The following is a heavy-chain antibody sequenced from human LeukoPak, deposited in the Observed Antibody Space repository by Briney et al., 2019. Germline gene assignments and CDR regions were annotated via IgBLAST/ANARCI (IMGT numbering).Heavy chain of an antibody. CDR3: ARQLSGTYYYGSGSYDDAFDI. D-gene: IGHD3-10*01. CDR1: GYSFTNYW. V-gene: IGHV5-51*01. Sequence: PGESLKISCKASGYSFTNYWIGWVRQMPGKGLEWMGFIYPGDPETRYSPSFQDQVTISADKSIATAYVQWSSLKASDTAMYYCARQLSGTYYYGSGSYDDAFDIWGQGTMVTVSS. CDR2: IYPGDPET. J-gene: IGHJ3*02.